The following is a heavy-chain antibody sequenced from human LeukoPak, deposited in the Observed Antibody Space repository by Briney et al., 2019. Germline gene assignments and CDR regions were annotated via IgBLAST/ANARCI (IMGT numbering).Heavy chain of an antibody. D-gene: IGHD6-19*01. CDR1: GFTFSNYR. CDR2: ISSVSSSI. V-gene: IGHV3-48*01. Sequence: GGSPRLSCAASGFTFSNYRMNWVRQAPGKGLELVSHISSVSSSIYYADSVKGRFTMSRDNAKNSLYLQMNSLRAEDTAVYHCARYSSGWSIDYWGQGSLVTVSS. CDR3: ARYSSGWSIDY. J-gene: IGHJ4*02.